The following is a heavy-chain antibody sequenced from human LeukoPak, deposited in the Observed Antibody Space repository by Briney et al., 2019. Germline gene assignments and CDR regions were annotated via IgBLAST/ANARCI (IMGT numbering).Heavy chain of an antibody. J-gene: IGHJ5*02. CDR3: AREQVAAAGTSWFDP. CDR1: GGSISSYY. V-gene: IGHV4-59*01. CDR2: IYYSGST. D-gene: IGHD6-13*01. Sequence: PETLSLTCTVSGGSISSYYWSWIRQPPEKGLEWIGYIYYSGSTNYNPSLKSRVTISVDTSKNQFSLKLSSVTAADTAVYYCAREQVAAAGTSWFDPWGQGTLVTVSS.